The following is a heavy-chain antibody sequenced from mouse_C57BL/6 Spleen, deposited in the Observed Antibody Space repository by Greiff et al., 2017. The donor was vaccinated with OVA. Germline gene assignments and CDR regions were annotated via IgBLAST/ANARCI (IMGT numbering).Heavy chain of an antibody. V-gene: IGHV1-54*01. CDR3: ARQGDFDY. Sequence: QVQLKESGAELVRPGTSVKVSCKASGYAFTNYLIEWVKQRPGQGLEWIGVINPGSGGTNYNEKFKGKATLTADKSSSTAYMQLSSLTSEDSAVYFCARQGDFDYWGQGTTLTVSS. CDR2: INPGSGGT. J-gene: IGHJ2*01. CDR1: GYAFTNYL.